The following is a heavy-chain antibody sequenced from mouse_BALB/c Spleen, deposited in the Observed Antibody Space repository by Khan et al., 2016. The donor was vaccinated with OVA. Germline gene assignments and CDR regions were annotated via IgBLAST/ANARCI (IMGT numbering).Heavy chain of an antibody. CDR2: INPSTGDT. CDR1: GYTFTSYW. V-gene: IGHV1-7*01. J-gene: IGHJ4*01. D-gene: IGHD1-1*01. Sequence: QVQLQQSGAELAKPGASVKMSCKASGYTFTSYWMHWVKQRPGQGLEWIGYINPSTGDTEYNQKFKDKATLTADKSSSTAYMQLTSLTSEYCAVYYCARCWLYYYGSMGDAMDYWGQGTSVTVSS. CDR3: ARCWLYYYGSMGDAMDY.